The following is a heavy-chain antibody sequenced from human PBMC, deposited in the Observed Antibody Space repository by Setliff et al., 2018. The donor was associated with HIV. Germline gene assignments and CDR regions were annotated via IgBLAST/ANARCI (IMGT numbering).Heavy chain of an antibody. CDR1: GYTFINYA. D-gene: IGHD6-19*01. V-gene: IGHV1-3*01. CDR3: ATRGVAVSGTVDY. J-gene: IGHJ4*02. Sequence: GASVKVSCKASGYTFINYAIHWVRQAPGHRLEWMGWINSDKGNTKYSQKFQGRITITRDTSASTAYIEVSSLKSEDTAVYYCATRGVAVSGTVDYWGQGTLVTVSS. CDR2: INSDKGNT.